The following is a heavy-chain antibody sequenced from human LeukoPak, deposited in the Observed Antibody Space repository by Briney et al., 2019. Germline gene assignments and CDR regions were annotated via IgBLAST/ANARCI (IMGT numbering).Heavy chain of an antibody. D-gene: IGHD5-18*01. V-gene: IGHV1-18*01. Sequence: GASVKVSCKASGYTFTSYGISWVRQAPGRGLEWMGWISAYNGNTNYAQKLQGRVTMTTDTSTSTAYMELRSLRSDDTAVYYCARGALDTYDYYYYGMDVWGQGTTVTVSS. CDR1: GYTFTSYG. CDR3: ARGALDTYDYYYYGMDV. CDR2: ISAYNGNT. J-gene: IGHJ6*02.